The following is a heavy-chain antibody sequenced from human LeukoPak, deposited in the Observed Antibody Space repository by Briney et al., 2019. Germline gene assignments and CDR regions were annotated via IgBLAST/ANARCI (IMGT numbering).Heavy chain of an antibody. Sequence: GGSLRLSCAASGFTFSTYDMNWVRQAPGKGLEWVSFISGTSTTVYYADSVKGRFTVSRDNAKNSLYLQMNSLRDEDTAVYFCARRIGYWGQGTLVTVSS. CDR1: GFTFSTYD. CDR2: ISGTSTTV. J-gene: IGHJ4*02. CDR3: ARRIGY. V-gene: IGHV3-48*02.